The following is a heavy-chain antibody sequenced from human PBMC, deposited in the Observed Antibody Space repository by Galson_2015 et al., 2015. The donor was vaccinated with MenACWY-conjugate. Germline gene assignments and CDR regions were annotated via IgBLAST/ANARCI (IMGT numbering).Heavy chain of an antibody. V-gene: IGHV3-74*01. CDR3: TKAAARYSTSSAFNWFDP. CDR2: VNSDGTGT. Sequence: SLRLSCAASGFTFSNYWIHWVRHAPGKGLEWVSRVNSDGTGTTYADSVKGRFTISRDNAKNTLYLQMNSLRAEDTAIYYCTKAAARYSTSSAFNWFDPWGQGALVTVSS. D-gene: IGHD6-6*01. J-gene: IGHJ5*02. CDR1: GFTFSNYW.